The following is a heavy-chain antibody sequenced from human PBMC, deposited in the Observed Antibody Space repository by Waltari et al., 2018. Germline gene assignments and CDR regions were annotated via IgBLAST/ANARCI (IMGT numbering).Heavy chain of an antibody. CDR3: ARIVVVAATPRYFDL. Sequence: QVQLQESGPGLVKPSETLSLTCAVSGYSIRSGYYWGWIRQPPGKGLEWIGSIYHSGSTYYNPSLKSRVTISVDTSKNQFSLKLSSVTAADTAVYYCARIVVVAATPRYFDLWGRGTLVTVSS. CDR2: IYHSGST. CDR1: GYSIRSGYY. D-gene: IGHD2-15*01. J-gene: IGHJ2*01. V-gene: IGHV4-38-2*01.